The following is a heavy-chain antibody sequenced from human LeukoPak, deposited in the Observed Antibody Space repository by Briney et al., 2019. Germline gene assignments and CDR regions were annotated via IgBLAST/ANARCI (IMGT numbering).Heavy chain of an antibody. Sequence: GGSLRLSCAASGFTFSSYAMSWVRQAPGKGLEWVSGISGSGGRTYYADSVKGRFTISRDNSKNTLYLQMNSLRAEDTAVYYCARCGDYYGSGSLEDYWGQGTLVTVSS. CDR3: ARCGDYYGSGSLEDY. CDR2: ISGSGGRT. V-gene: IGHV3-23*01. J-gene: IGHJ4*02. CDR1: GFTFSSYA. D-gene: IGHD3-10*01.